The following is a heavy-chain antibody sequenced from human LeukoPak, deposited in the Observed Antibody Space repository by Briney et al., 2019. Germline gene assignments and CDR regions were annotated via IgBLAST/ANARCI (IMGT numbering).Heavy chain of an antibody. J-gene: IGHJ4*02. CDR2: IIPIFGTA. CDR3: ARDTRGSYGSEGPFDY. V-gene: IGHV1-69*05. D-gene: IGHD1-26*01. CDR1: GGTFSSYA. Sequence: GASVKVSCKASGGTFSSYAISWVRQAPGQGLEWMGGIIPIFGTANYAQKFQGGVTITTDESTSTAYMELSSLRSEDTAVYYCARDTRGSYGSEGPFDYWGQGTLVTVSS.